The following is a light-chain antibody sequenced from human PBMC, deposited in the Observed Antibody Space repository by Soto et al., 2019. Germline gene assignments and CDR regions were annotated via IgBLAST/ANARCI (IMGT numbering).Light chain of an antibody. CDR3: QQDDNLPLGT. CDR2: DAS. CDR1: QDISNY. Sequence: DIQMTQSPSSLSASVGDRVTITCQASQDISNYLNWYQQKPGKAPKLLIYDASNLETGVPSRFSGSGSGTDFTFTISSLQPEDIATYYCQQDDNLPLGTFGPGTKVDIK. J-gene: IGKJ3*01. V-gene: IGKV1-33*01.